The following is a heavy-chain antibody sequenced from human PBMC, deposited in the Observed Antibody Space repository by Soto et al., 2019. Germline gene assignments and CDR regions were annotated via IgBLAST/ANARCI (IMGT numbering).Heavy chain of an antibody. J-gene: IGHJ4*02. D-gene: IGHD3-3*01. V-gene: IGHV1-3*01. CDR3: ARALIAYYDFWSGTYFDY. CDR2: INAGNGNT. Sequence: ASVKVSCKASGYTFTSYAMHWVRQAPGQRLEWMGWINAGNGNTKYSQKFQGRVTITRDTSASTAYMELSSLRSEDTAVYYCARALIAYYDFWSGTYFDYWGQGTLVTVSS. CDR1: GYTFTSYA.